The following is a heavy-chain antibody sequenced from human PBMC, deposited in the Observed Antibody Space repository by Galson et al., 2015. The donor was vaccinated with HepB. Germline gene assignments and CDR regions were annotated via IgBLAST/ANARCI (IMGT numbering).Heavy chain of an antibody. CDR1: GFTFSNGG. CDR2: IWYDGSNK. CDR3: ASVRGDSYAFNY. V-gene: IGHV3-33*01. D-gene: IGHD3-16*01. Sequence: SLRLSCAASGFTFSNGGMSWVRQAPGKGPEWVALIWYDGSNKYADSVKGRFTIFRDNSKNTLYLQMNSLRVEDTAVYYCASVRGDSYAFNYWGQGTLVTVSS. J-gene: IGHJ4*02.